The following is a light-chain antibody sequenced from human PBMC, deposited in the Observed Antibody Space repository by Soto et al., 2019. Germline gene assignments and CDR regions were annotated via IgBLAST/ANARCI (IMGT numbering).Light chain of an antibody. Sequence: QSVLTQPPSASGTPGQRVTISCSGGSSNIGGNTVNWYQQIPGTAPKLLIYSNSQRPSGVPDRFSGSKSGSSASLAISGLQSEDEADYYCAAWDDSLNRPVFGGGTQLTVL. CDR2: SNS. J-gene: IGLJ7*01. CDR3: AAWDDSLNRPV. CDR1: SSNIGGNT. V-gene: IGLV1-44*01.